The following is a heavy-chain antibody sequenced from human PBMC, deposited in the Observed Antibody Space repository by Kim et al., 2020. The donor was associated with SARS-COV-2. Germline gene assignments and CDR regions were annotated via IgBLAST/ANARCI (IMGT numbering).Heavy chain of an antibody. CDR3: ARAPYDSSGYYYSYYGMDV. D-gene: IGHD3-22*01. Sequence: GRFTISRDNSKSTLYLQMNSLRAEDTAVYYCARAPYDSSGYYYSYYGMDVWGQGTTVTVSS. J-gene: IGHJ6*02. V-gene: IGHV3-53*03.